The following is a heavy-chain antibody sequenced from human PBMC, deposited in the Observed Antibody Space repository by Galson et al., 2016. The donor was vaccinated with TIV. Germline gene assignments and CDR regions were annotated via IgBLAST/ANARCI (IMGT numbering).Heavy chain of an antibody. CDR3: ARDRVVGSTYYNYYYGMDV. D-gene: IGHD2-15*01. CDR2: IYGGGDT. CDR1: GLTVSNNY. Sequence: SLRLSCAASGLTVSNNYMTWVRQAPGKGLEWVSVIYGGGDTYYPDSVGGRFTISRDNSKDILYLHMTGLRPDDTAVYFCARDRVVGSTYYNYYYGMDVWGQGTTVTVSS. J-gene: IGHJ6*02. V-gene: IGHV3-66*02.